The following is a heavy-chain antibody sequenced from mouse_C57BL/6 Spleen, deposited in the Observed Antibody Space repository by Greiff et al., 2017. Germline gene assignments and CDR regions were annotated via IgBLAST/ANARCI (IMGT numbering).Heavy chain of an antibody. CDR1: GYTFTDYE. Sequence: VQRVESGAELVRPGASVTLSCKASGYTFTDYEMHWVKQTPVHGLEWIGAIDPETGGTAYNQKFKGKAILTADKSSSTAYMELRSLTSEDSAVYYCTRQWYYGSSFDYWGQGTTLTVSS. CDR2: IDPETGGT. V-gene: IGHV1-15*01. J-gene: IGHJ2*01. CDR3: TRQWYYGSSFDY. D-gene: IGHD1-1*01.